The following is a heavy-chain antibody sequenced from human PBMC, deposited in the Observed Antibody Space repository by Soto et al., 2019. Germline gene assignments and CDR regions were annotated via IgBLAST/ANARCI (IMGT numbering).Heavy chain of an antibody. CDR3: VGGRGRLVGFDY. Sequence: SETLSLTCAVNTESFSNYYWSWIRQPPGKGLEWVGEINDSGNTNYSPSLKGRVTISVDTSKNQFPLKLASVTAADTAIYYCVGGRGRLVGFDYWGQGTLVTVSS. CDR2: INDSGNT. D-gene: IGHD2-8*02. V-gene: IGHV4-34*01. CDR1: TESFSNYY. J-gene: IGHJ4*02.